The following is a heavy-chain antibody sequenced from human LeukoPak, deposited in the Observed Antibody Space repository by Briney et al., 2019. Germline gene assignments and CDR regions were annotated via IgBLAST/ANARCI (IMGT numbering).Heavy chain of an antibody. V-gene: IGHV3-23*01. D-gene: IGHD3-10*01. CDR1: GFTFSSYA. CDR3: AKKSPPSVLLWFGELFGAFDI. CDR2: ISGSGGST. Sequence: GGSLRLSCAASGFTFSSYAMSWVRQAPGKGLEWVSAISGSGGSTYYADSVKGRFTISRDNSKNTLYLQTNSLRAEDTAVYYCAKKSPPSVLLWFGELFGAFDIWGQGTMVTVSS. J-gene: IGHJ3*02.